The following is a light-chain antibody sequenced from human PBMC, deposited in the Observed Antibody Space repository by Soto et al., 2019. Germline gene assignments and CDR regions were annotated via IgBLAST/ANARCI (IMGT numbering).Light chain of an antibody. Sequence: EIVLTQSPGTLALSPGERATLSCRASQSVSGKLAWYQQKPGQAPRLLIYDASNTAIGIPARFSGSGSGTDFTLTISSLEPEDFAVYYCQQRSNWTLTFGGGTKVDIK. J-gene: IGKJ4*01. CDR3: QQRSNWTLT. CDR2: DAS. CDR1: QSVSGK. V-gene: IGKV3-11*01.